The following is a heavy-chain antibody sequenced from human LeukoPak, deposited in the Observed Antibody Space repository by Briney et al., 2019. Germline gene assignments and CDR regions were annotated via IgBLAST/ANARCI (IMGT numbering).Heavy chain of an antibody. Sequence: SETLSLTCTVSGGSISSTNYYWGWIRQPPGKGLEWIGSIYYSGSTYYNPSLKGRVTISVDTSKNQFSLTLSSVTTADTAVYYCARRRGSWNFDYWGQGTLVTVSS. D-gene: IGHD1-1*01. CDR1: GGSISSTNYY. J-gene: IGHJ4*02. CDR2: IYYSGST. CDR3: ARRRGSWNFDY. V-gene: IGHV4-39*01.